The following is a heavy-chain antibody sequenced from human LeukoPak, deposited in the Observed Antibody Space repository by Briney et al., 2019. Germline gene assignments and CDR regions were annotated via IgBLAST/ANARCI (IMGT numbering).Heavy chain of an antibody. CDR3: ARRTYGSGTYYYNWFDP. V-gene: IGHV4-39*01. Sequence: SETLFLTCTVSGGSINSATYYWGWIRQPPGKGLEWIGNIYSGGNTYYNPSLKSRVTISVDASKNQLSLKLSSVTAADTAVYYCARRTYGSGTYYYNWFDPWGQGTLVTVSP. CDR2: IYSGGNT. J-gene: IGHJ5*02. D-gene: IGHD3-10*01. CDR1: GGSINSATYY.